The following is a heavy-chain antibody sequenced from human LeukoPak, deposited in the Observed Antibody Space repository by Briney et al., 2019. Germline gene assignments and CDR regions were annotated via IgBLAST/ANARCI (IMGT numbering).Heavy chain of an antibody. J-gene: IGHJ4*02. Sequence: ASVKVSCKASGGTFSSYAISWVRQAPGQGLEWMGGIIPIFGTANYAQKFQGRVTITADESTSTAYMELSSLRSEDTAVYYCARDAGHGAVAGTDSFDYWGQGTLVTVSS. V-gene: IGHV1-69*13. CDR3: ARDAGHGAVAGTDSFDY. CDR2: IIPIFGTA. D-gene: IGHD6-19*01. CDR1: GGTFSSYA.